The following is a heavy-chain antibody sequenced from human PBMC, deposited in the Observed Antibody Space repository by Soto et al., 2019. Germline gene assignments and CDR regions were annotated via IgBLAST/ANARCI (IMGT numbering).Heavy chain of an antibody. CDR1: GGSISSGGYY. V-gene: IGHV4-31*03. J-gene: IGHJ5*02. D-gene: IGHD5-12*01. CDR2: IYYSGST. Sequence: PSETLSLTCTVSGGSISSGGYYWSWIRQHPGKGLEWIGYIYYSGSTYYNPSLKSRVTISVDTSKNQFALKLSSVTAADTAVYYSAREMYSGYDSWFDPWGQGTLVTVPS. CDR3: AREMYSGYDSWFDP.